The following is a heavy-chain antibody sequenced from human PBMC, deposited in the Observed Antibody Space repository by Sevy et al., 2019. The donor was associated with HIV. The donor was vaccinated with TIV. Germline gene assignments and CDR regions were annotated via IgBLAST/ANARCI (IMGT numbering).Heavy chain of an antibody. CDR1: GGSFSGYY. Sequence: SETLSLTCAVYGGSFSGYYWSWIRQPPGKGLEWIGEINHSGSTNYNPSLKSRVTISVITSKNQFSLKLSPVTAADTAVYYCAGGERGTSLDYWGQGTLVTVSS. V-gene: IGHV4-34*01. D-gene: IGHD3-10*01. CDR3: AGGERGTSLDY. CDR2: INHSGST. J-gene: IGHJ4*02.